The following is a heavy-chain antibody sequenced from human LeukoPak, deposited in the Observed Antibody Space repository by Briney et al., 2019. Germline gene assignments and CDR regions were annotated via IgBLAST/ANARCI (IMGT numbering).Heavy chain of an antibody. CDR1: GYTFTSYY. J-gene: IGHJ4*02. V-gene: IGHV1-46*01. D-gene: IGHD5-24*01. CDR3: ARGLRFDPGLRVIVEMIY. CDR2: INPSGGST. Sequence: ASVKVSCKASGYTFTSYYMHWVRQAPGQGLEWMGIINPSGGSTSYAQKFQGRVTMTRNTSISTAYMELSSLRSEDTAVYYCARGLRFDPGLRVIVEMIYWGQGTLVTVSS.